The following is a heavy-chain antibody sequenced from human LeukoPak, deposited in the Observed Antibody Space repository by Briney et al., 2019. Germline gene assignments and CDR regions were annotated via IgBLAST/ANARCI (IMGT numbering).Heavy chain of an antibody. Sequence: PGGSLRLSCAASGFMFSSSGMHWVRQAPGKGLEWVAFIRYDGSNKYYADSVKGRFTISRDNSKNTLYLQMNSLRAEDTTVYYCAKERRRGYSGYATFDYWGQGTLVTVSS. CDR1: GFMFSSSG. V-gene: IGHV3-30*02. CDR2: IRYDGSNK. D-gene: IGHD5-12*01. CDR3: AKERRRGYSGYATFDY. J-gene: IGHJ4*02.